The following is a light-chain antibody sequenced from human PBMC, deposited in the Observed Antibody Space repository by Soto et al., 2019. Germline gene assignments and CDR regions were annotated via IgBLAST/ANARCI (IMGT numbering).Light chain of an antibody. J-gene: IGKJ5*01. CDR3: QQRSNWPPIT. CDR1: QSVKTF. CDR2: DAS. V-gene: IGKV3-11*01. Sequence: EIVLTQSPATLSLSPGERATLSCRASQSVKTFLVWYQHRPGQAPRVLIYDASHRATGITARFSGSGSGTDFTLTISSLEPEDAALYYCQQRSNWPPITFGQGTRLEI.